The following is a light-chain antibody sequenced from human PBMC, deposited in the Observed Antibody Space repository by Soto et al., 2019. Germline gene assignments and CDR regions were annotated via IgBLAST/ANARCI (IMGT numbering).Light chain of an antibody. CDR3: TSFTSSSTWV. CDR2: EVS. V-gene: IGLV2-14*03. Sequence: QSVLTQPASVSGSPGQSITISCTGTSSDLGGYNYVSWFQQHPGKAPKLKIYEVSNRPSGVSNRFSGSKSGYTASLTISELQAEDEADYYCTSFTSSSTWVFGGGTKLTVL. J-gene: IGLJ3*02. CDR1: SSDLGGYNY.